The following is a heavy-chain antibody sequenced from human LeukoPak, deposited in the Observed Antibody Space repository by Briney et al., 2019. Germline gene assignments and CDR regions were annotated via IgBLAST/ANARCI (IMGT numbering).Heavy chain of an antibody. Sequence: GGSLRLSCAATGFTFSGHSMGWVRQAPGRGLEWVSHITSGGTVYYADSVKGRFTISRDNAKNSVYLQMNSLRAEDTAVYYCARDFGAVAGSSDYWGQGTLVTVSS. CDR2: ITSGGTV. J-gene: IGHJ4*02. V-gene: IGHV3-48*01. CDR3: ARDFGAVAGSSDY. D-gene: IGHD6-19*01. CDR1: GFTFSGHS.